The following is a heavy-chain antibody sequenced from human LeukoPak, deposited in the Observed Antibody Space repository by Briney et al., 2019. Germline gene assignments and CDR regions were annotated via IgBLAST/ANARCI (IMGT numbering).Heavy chain of an antibody. CDR3: ARHYYPGYNTRVLPYFDY. Sequence: PSETLSLTCIVSGYSISTGYYWAWIRQPPGKGLEWIGSMYHSGSTYYNPSLKSRVTISVDTSKNQFSLKLSSVTAADTAVYYCARHYYPGYNTRVLPYFDYWGQGTLVTVSS. J-gene: IGHJ4*02. D-gene: IGHD5-24*01. CDR1: GYSISTGYY. CDR2: MYHSGST. V-gene: IGHV4-38-2*02.